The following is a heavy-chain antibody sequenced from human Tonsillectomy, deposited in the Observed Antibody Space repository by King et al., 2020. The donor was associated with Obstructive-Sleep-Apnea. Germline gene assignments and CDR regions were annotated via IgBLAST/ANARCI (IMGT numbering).Heavy chain of an antibody. CDR2: ISGSGDST. Sequence: EVQLVESGGGLVQPGGSLRLSCAASGFTFRSYAMSWVRQAPGKGLEWVSLISGSGDSTYYADSVKGRFTISRDNSKNTLYLQMNSLRAEDTAVYYCAKAPTVVSAFDYWGQGTLVTVPS. J-gene: IGHJ4*02. D-gene: IGHD5/OR15-5a*01. CDR3: AKAPTVVSAFDY. CDR1: GFTFRSYA. V-gene: IGHV3-23*04.